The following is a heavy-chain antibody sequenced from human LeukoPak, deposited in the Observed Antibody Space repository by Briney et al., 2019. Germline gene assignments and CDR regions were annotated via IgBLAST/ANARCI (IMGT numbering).Heavy chain of an antibody. V-gene: IGHV4-59*01. D-gene: IGHD5-18*01. CDR2: THHSGAT. CDR3: ARSSGHSYGDFGY. CDR1: GVSITRNY. J-gene: IGHJ4*02. Sequence: SETLSLTCSVSGVSITRNYWSWIRQPPGKGLEWLGYTHHSGATSYNPSLKSRSTMSLDTSNNQFSLKLSSVTAADTAVYYCARSSGHSYGDFGYWGQGNLVTVSS.